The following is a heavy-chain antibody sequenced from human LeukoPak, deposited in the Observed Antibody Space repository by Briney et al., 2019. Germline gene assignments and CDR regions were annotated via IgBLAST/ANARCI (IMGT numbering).Heavy chain of an antibody. CDR1: GGSLRGYY. CDR3: ARWGSGSYQRPY. J-gene: IGHJ4*02. CDR2: INYGGST. Sequence: PSETLSLTCDVYGGSLRGYYWSWIRQPSGKGLEWIGEINYGGSTTYNPSLKSQVTISIDTSKNQFSLNLTSATAADTAVYYCARWGSGSYQRPYWGQGTMVTVSS. V-gene: IGHV4-34*01. D-gene: IGHD3-10*01.